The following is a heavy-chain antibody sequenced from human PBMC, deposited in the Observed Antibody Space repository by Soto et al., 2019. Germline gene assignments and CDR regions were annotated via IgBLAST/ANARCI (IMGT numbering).Heavy chain of an antibody. CDR2: VFHTGST. J-gene: IGHJ4*02. V-gene: IGHV4-4*02. Sequence: QVHLQESGPGLVKPSGTVSLTCAVSGGSINSENWWTWSLQPPGQGLEWIGEVFHTGSTNLNPSLKSRVSMSVDKSKNQISLRLTSVTAADTDVYYCARVGFWESVPNFDYWGQGTLVTVSS. CDR3: ARVGFWESVPNFDY. CDR1: GGSINSENW. D-gene: IGHD3-10*01.